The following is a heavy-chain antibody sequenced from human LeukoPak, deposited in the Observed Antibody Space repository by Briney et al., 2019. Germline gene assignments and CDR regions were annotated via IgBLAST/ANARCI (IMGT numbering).Heavy chain of an antibody. J-gene: IGHJ6*02. CDR1: GFTFSSYA. V-gene: IGHV3-23*01. D-gene: IGHD5-18*01. Sequence: PGGSLRLSCAASGFTFSSYAMSWVRQAPGKGLEWVSAISGSGGSTYYADSVKGRFTISRDNSKNTLYLQMNSLRAEDTAVYYCAKDLSSYGPSSYYYGMDVWGQGTTVTVSS. CDR3: AKDLSSYGPSSYYYGMDV. CDR2: ISGSGGST.